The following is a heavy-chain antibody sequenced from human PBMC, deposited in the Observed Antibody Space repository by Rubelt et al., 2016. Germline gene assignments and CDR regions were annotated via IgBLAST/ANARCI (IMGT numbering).Heavy chain of an antibody. J-gene: IGHJ4*02. D-gene: IGHD6-6*01. CDR2: MNPNSGNT. CDR3: ARGDEYSSSSGDY. V-gene: IGHV1-8*02. CDR1: GYTFTSYG. Sequence: QVQLVQSGAEVKKPGASVKVSCKASGYTFTSYGISWVRQAPGQGLEWMGWMNPNSGNTGYALKFQGRVIMTRNTSISTADMELSSRRSEDTAVDYCARGDEYSSSSGDYWGQGTLVTVSS.